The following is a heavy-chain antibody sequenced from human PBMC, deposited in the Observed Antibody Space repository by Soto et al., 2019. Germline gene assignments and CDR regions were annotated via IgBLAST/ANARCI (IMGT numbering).Heavy chain of an antibody. D-gene: IGHD1-26*01. J-gene: IGHJ4*02. V-gene: IGHV3-21*01. CDR2: INGRGNYI. Sequence: EVLLVESGGGLVKPGGSLRLSCAASGFTFSTYNMNWVRQAPGKGLEWVSSINGRGNYIYYTDAVKGRFTISRDNAKTSLYRQMNSLRAEDMAVYYCAREDGIVGATSAFDYWGQGTLVTVSS. CDR1: GFTFSTYN. CDR3: AREDGIVGATSAFDY.